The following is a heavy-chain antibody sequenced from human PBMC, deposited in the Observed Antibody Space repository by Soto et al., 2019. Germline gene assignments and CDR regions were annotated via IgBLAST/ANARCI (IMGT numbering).Heavy chain of an antibody. CDR3: AREGNLGRWLQPLDF. CDR1: GGSISSGGYS. CDR2: IYYNGNT. J-gene: IGHJ4*02. D-gene: IGHD5-12*01. V-gene: IGHV4-30-2*01. Sequence: SETLSLTCAVSGGSISSGGYSWSWIRQPPGKGLEWIGYIYYNGNTYYSPSLKSRVTMSVDTSKNHFSLKLISVTAADTAVYYCAREGNLGRWLQPLDFWGQGTLVTVSS.